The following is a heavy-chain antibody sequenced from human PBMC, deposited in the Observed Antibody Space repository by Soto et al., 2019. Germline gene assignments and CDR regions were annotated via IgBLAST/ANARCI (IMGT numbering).Heavy chain of an antibody. Sequence: SLRLSCAASEFTLSTYAMSWVRQAPGKGLEWVSAISGSGGSTYYADSVKGRFTISRDTSKNTLYLQMNSLRAEDTALYYCAKSYSSNWYDYFDYWGQGTQVTVSS. CDR3: AKSYSSNWYDYFDY. CDR2: ISGSGGST. D-gene: IGHD6-13*01. J-gene: IGHJ4*02. CDR1: EFTLSTYA. V-gene: IGHV3-23*01.